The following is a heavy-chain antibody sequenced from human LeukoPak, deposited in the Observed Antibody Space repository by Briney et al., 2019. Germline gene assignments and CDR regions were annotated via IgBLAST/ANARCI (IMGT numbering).Heavy chain of an antibody. V-gene: IGHV1-18*01. CDR1: GYTFTSYG. J-gene: IGHJ4*02. Sequence: ASVKVSCKASGYTFTSYGISWVRQAPGQGLEWMGWISAYNGNTNYAQKLQGRVTMTTDTSTSTAYMELRSLRSDDTAVYYCARDRVGLYYYDSSGYYGLDYWGQGTLSPSPQ. CDR2: ISAYNGNT. CDR3: ARDRVGLYYYDSSGYYGLDY. D-gene: IGHD3-22*01.